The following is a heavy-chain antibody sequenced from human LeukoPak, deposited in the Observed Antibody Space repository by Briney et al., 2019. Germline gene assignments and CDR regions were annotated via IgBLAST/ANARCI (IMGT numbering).Heavy chain of an antibody. Sequence: SETLSLTCTVSGGSVTSYYWSWIRQPPGKGLEWIGYIYYSGSTNYSPSPQSRVTISLDMSKNQFSLQLRSVTAADTAVYYCARDRLEVLDYYFDYWGQGTLVTVSS. CDR3: ARDRLEVLDYYFDY. V-gene: IGHV4-59*02. CDR2: IYYSGST. CDR1: GGSVTSYY. D-gene: IGHD1-1*01. J-gene: IGHJ4*02.